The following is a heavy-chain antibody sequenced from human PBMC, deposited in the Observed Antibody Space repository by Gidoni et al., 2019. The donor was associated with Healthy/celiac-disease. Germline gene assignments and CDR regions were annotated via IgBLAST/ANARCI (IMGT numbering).Heavy chain of an antibody. Sequence: EVQLVESGGGLVQPGGSLRLSCAASGFTFSSYWMSWVRQAPGKGLEWVANIKKDGSEKYYVDSVKGRFTISRDNAKNSLYLQMNSLRAEDTAVYYCARDIYGDYDGNWFDPWGQGTLVTVSS. CDR2: IKKDGSEK. CDR1: GFTFSSYW. V-gene: IGHV3-7*03. D-gene: IGHD4-17*01. J-gene: IGHJ5*02. CDR3: ARDIYGDYDGNWFDP.